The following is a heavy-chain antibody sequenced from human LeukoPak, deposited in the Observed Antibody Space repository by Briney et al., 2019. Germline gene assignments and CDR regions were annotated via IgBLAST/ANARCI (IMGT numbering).Heavy chain of an antibody. CDR1: GGSISSYY. Sequence: SETLSLTCTVSGGSISSYYLSWIRQPAGKGLEWIGRIYTSGSTNYNPSLKSRVTMSVDTSKNQLSLKRSSVTAADTAVHYCARDGRPGYLNWFDPWGQGTLVTVSS. V-gene: IGHV4-4*07. CDR2: IYTSGST. J-gene: IGHJ5*02. D-gene: IGHD2-15*01. CDR3: ARDGRPGYLNWFDP.